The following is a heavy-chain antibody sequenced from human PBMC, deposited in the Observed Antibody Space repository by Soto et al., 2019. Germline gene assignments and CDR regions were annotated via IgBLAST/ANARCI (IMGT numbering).Heavy chain of an antibody. Sequence: VQLQESGPGLVKPSETLSLTCTVSGGSISSYYWSWIRQPPGKGLEWIGYIYYSGSTNYNPSLKSRVTISVDTSKNQFSLKLSSVTAADTAVYYCAREPRSYYYFDYWGQGTLVTVSS. CDR3: AREPRSYYYFDY. CDR1: GGSISSYY. D-gene: IGHD3-10*01. CDR2: IYYSGST. V-gene: IGHV4-59*01. J-gene: IGHJ4*02.